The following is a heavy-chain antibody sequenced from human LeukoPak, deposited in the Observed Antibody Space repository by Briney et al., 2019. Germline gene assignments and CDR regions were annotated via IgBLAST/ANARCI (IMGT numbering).Heavy chain of an antibody. CDR1: GGSISSSSYY. D-gene: IGHD6-6*01. Sequence: PSETLSLTCTVSGGSISSSSYYWGWIRQPPGKGLEWIGSIYYSGSTYYNPSLKSRVTISVDTSKNQFSLQLNSVTPEDTAVYYCARESLGQLQGYYMDVWGKGTTVTVSS. J-gene: IGHJ6*03. V-gene: IGHV4-39*07. CDR3: ARESLGQLQGYYMDV. CDR2: IYYSGST.